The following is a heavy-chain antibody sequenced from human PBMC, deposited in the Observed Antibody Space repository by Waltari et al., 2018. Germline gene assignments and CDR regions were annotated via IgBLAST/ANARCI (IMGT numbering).Heavy chain of an antibody. J-gene: IGHJ4*02. CDR2: INHSGST. D-gene: IGHD2-15*01. CDR3: ARARQVAAPGNLDY. CDR1: GGSFSGYY. V-gene: IGHV4-34*01. Sequence: YGGSFSGYYWSWIRQPPGKGLEWIGEINHSGSTNYNPSLKSRVTISVDTSKNQFSLKLSSVTAADTAVYYCARARQVAAPGNLDYWGQGTLVTVSS.